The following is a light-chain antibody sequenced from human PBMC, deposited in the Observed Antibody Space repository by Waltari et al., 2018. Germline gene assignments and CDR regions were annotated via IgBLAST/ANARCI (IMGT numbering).Light chain of an antibody. J-gene: IGLJ3*02. Sequence: QSALTQPASVSGSPGQSIAISCTGTSRDVGFYNYVSWYHQHPGKAPKLMIYNVSGRPSGVFTCFPGAKAGNPASLTISWLQAEDDADYYCNSYAGSSSWVFGGGTKLTVL. CDR2: NVS. CDR3: NSYAGSSSWV. V-gene: IGLV2-14*01. CDR1: SRDVGFYNY.